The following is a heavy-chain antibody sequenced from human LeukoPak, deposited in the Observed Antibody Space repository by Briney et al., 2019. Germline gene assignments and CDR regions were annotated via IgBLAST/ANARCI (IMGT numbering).Heavy chain of an antibody. CDR2: IYPGDSGT. CDR3: ARQGSYADDY. J-gene: IGHJ4*02. V-gene: IGHV5-51*01. Sequence: HGESLKISCKGSGYSFTTYWIGWVRQMPWKDLAWMGIIYPGDSGTRYSPSFQGQVTISVDKSISTAYLQWSSLKASDTAMYYCARQGSYADDYWGQGTLVTVSS. D-gene: IGHD1-26*01. CDR1: GYSFTTYW.